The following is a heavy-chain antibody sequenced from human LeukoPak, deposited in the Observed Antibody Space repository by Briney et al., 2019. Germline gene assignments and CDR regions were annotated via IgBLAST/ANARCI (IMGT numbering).Heavy chain of an antibody. J-gene: IGHJ4*02. CDR2: ISTYNGIT. Sequence: ASVKVSCKTSGYTFNSHGIGWVRQARGQGLEWMAWISTYNGITKVVEHLKDRVTMTTDTSSSTAYIEMRSLTSDGTAVYYCARGIRGLGGAFYLDLWGQGTLVTVSS. V-gene: IGHV1-18*01. D-gene: IGHD3-3*02. CDR3: ARGIRGLGGAFYLDL. CDR1: GYTFNSHG.